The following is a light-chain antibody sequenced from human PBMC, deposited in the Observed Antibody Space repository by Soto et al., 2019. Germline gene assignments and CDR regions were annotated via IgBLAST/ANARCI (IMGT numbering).Light chain of an antibody. CDR3: QQRSNWPRFT. J-gene: IGKJ3*01. V-gene: IGKV3-11*01. CDR2: DVS. CDR1: QSVSSY. Sequence: EIVLTQAPGAPSLSPGERATLSRPASQSVSSYLAWYQQKPGQAPRLLIYDVSNRATGIPARFSGSGSGTDFTLTISSLEPEDFAVYYCQQRSNWPRFTFGPGTKVDIK.